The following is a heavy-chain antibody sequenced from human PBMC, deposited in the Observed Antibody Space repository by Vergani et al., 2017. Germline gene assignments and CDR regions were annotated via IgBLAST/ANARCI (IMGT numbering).Heavy chain of an antibody. J-gene: IGHJ5*02. CDR3: VRTVALXFGETKDGGWFDP. D-gene: IGHD3-10*01. V-gene: IGHV4-38-2*01. CDR2: IYHTGSA. Sequence: QVQLLESGPGLLKPSETLSLTCSVSGYSITSGYYWGWIRQPPGRGLDWIGSIYHTGSAYYNPSLKSRVTVSVDTSMNQVSLKLNAVTAADTAVYYCVRTVALXFGETKDGGWFDPWGQGTLVTVTS. CDR1: GYSITSGYY.